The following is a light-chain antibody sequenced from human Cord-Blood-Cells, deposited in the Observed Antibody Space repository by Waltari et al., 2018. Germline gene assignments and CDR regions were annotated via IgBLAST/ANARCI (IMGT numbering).Light chain of an antibody. CDR3: QQYNSYSPYT. CDR1: QSISSW. V-gene: IGKV1-5*03. Sequence: DIKMTQYPSTLSASVGDRVTITCRASQSISSWLALYQQKPGKAPKLLIYKASSLESWVPSRFSGSGSGTEFTLTISSLQPDDFATYYCQQYNSYSPYTFGQGTKLEIK. CDR2: KAS. J-gene: IGKJ2*01.